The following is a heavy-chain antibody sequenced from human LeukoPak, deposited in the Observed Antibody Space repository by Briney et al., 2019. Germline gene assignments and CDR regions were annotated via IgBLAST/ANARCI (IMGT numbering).Heavy chain of an antibody. D-gene: IGHD2-15*01. CDR1: GFTFSSYE. J-gene: IGHJ4*02. V-gene: IGHV3-48*03. CDR2: ISSSGSTI. CDR3: ARDRWGYYDY. Sequence: GGSLRLSCAASGFTFSSYEMNWVRQAPGKGPEWVSYISSSGSTIYYADSVKGRFTISRDNAKNSLYLQMNSLRAEDTAVYYCARDRWGYYDYWGQGTLVTVSS.